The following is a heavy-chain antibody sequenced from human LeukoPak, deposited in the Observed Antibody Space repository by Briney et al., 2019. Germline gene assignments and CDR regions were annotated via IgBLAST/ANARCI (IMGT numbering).Heavy chain of an antibody. J-gene: IGHJ4*02. Sequence: GGSLRLSCAASGFTFSPNAMSWVRQAPGKGLEWVGNTKQDGSEKYYVDSVKGRFTISRDNAKNSLYLQMNSLRAEDTAVYYCARDSGFLGYWGQGTLVTVSS. CDR1: GFTFSPNA. V-gene: IGHV3-7*01. CDR2: TKQDGSEK. D-gene: IGHD3-3*01. CDR3: ARDSGFLGY.